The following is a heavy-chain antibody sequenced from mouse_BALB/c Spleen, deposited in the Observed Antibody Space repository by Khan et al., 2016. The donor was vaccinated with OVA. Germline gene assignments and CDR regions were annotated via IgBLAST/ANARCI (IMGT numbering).Heavy chain of an antibody. V-gene: IGHV1S137*01. CDR2: ISTYYGVA. CDR1: GYTFTDYA. J-gene: IGHJ3*01. CDR3: AGASSHSWFSY. D-gene: IGHD1-1*01. Sequence: QVQLQQSGAELVRPGVSVKISCKGSGYTFTDYAMHWVKQSLAKRLEWIGAISTYYGVADYHQKLKGKATPNVDKSSSTAYMELDRLTSEDSAIYFCAGASSHSWFSYWGQGTMVTVSA.